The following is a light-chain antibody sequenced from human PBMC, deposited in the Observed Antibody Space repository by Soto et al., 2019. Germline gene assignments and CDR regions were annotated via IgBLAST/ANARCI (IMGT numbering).Light chain of an antibody. CDR2: AAS. Sequence: DIQMTQSPSSLSASVGDRVTITCRASQDIRSDLGWFQQKPGKAPKRLIYAASTLESGVPSRFSGSRSGTEFTLTISSLQHQYFATYYRLQHNRYPFSFGRGTKVDIK. V-gene: IGKV1-17*01. CDR1: QDIRSD. CDR3: LQHNRYPFS. J-gene: IGKJ3*01.